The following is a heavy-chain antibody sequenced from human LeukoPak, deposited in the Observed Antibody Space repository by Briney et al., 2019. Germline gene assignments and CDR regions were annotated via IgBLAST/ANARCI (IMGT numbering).Heavy chain of an antibody. V-gene: IGHV1-69*04. D-gene: IGHD3-22*01. CDR1: GGTFSSYA. Sequence: ASVKVSCKASGGTFSSYAISWVRQAPGQGLEWMGRIIPILGIANYAQKFQDRVTITADKSTSTAYMEPSSLRSEDTAVYYCARAAASYYYDSSGYYLDYWGQGTLVTVSS. J-gene: IGHJ4*02. CDR2: IIPILGIA. CDR3: ARAAASYYYDSSGYYLDY.